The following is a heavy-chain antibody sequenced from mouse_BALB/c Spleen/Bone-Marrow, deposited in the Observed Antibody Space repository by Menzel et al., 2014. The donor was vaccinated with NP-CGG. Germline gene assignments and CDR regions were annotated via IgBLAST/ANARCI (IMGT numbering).Heavy chain of an antibody. J-gene: IGHJ1*01. CDR1: GFDFSRYW. CDR2: INPDSSTI. Sequence: EVQGVESGGGLVQPGGSLKLSCTASGFDFSRYWMSWVRQAPGKGLERIGEINPDSSTINYTPSLKDKFIISRDNAKNTLYLQMSKVRSEDTALYYRAKANWDVSGYFDVWGAGTTVTVSS. CDR3: AKANWDVSGYFDV. V-gene: IGHV4-1*02. D-gene: IGHD4-1*01.